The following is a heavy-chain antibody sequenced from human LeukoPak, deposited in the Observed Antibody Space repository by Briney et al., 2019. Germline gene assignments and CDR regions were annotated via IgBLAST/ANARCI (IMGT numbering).Heavy chain of an antibody. Sequence: GGSLRLSCAASGFTFTTYWMHWVRQAPGKGLVWVSHINSDGSITSYADSVKGRFTISRDNAKNTLYLQMNSLRAEDTAVYYCARAYSSSWAIDYWGQGTLVTVSS. D-gene: IGHD6-13*01. CDR3: ARAYSSSWAIDY. CDR2: INSDGSIT. J-gene: IGHJ4*02. V-gene: IGHV3-74*01. CDR1: GFTFTTYW.